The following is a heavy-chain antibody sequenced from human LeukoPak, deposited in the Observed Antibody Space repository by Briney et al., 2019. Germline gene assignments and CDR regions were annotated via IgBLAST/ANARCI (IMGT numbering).Heavy chain of an antibody. Sequence: GRSLRLSCAASGFTFSSYSMHWVRQAPGQGLEWVAVISYDGSNTYYADSVKGRFTISRDNSKRTPYLEVNNLRVEDTAMFYCARESYSSGEWGLWGQGTLVTVSS. CDR1: GFTFSSYS. D-gene: IGHD6-19*01. J-gene: IGHJ4*02. V-gene: IGHV3-30*04. CDR3: ARESYSSGEWGL. CDR2: ISYDGSNT.